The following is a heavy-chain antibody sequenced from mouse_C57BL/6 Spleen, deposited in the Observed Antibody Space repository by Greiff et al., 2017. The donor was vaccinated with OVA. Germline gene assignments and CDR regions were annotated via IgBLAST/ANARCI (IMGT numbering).Heavy chain of an antibody. Sequence: EVKLMESEGGLVQPGSSMKLSCTASGFTFSDYYMAWVRQVPEKGLEWVANINYDGSSTYYLDSLKSRFIISRDNAKNSLYLQMSSLKAEDTATYYCAREYGGGYFDYWGQGTTLTVSS. CDR3: AREYGGGYFDY. D-gene: IGHD1-1*02. J-gene: IGHJ2*01. V-gene: IGHV5-16*01. CDR1: GFTFSDYY. CDR2: INYDGSST.